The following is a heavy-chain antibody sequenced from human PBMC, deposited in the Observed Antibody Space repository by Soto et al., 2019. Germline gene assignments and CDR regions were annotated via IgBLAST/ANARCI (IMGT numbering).Heavy chain of an antibody. J-gene: IGHJ6*02. CDR2: INPRFGDT. CDR1: GYTFTAYY. V-gene: IGHV1-2*02. D-gene: IGHD3-10*01. Sequence: QVQLVQSGAELKEPGDSVRVSCEASGYTFTAYYIHWVRQAPGQGLEWMGWINPRFGDTSYAQDFQGRVSMTRDTSISTVYMELSRLTSDDTAIYYGARNMDYYYGPGSGNGHGFWGQGTTVNVFS. CDR3: ARNMDYYYGPGSGNGHGF.